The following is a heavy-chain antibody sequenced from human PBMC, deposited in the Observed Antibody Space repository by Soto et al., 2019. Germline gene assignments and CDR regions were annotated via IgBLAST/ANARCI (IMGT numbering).Heavy chain of an antibody. J-gene: IGHJ4*02. Sequence: ASVKVSCKASGYTFTNFGISWVRQAPGQGLEWMGWISAYNGNTKYAQKLQGRVTMTTDTSTSTAYMELRSLRSDDSAVYYCARDLRYSSSWYVGAYYFDYWGLGTLVTVSS. V-gene: IGHV1-18*01. D-gene: IGHD6-13*01. CDR1: GYTFTNFG. CDR3: ARDLRYSSSWYVGAYYFDY. CDR2: ISAYNGNT.